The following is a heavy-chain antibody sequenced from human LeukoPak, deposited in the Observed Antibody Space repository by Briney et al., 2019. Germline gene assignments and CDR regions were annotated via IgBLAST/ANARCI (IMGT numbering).Heavy chain of an antibody. J-gene: IGHJ4*02. CDR3: ARVAATAIDY. CDR1: GGSISSYY. CDR2: IYYSGST. Sequence: SETLSLTCTVSGGSISSYYWSWIRQPPGKGLERIGYIYYSGSTNYNPSLKSRVTISVDTSKNQFSLKLSSVTAADTAVYYCARVAATAIDYWGQGTLVTVSS. D-gene: IGHD6-19*01. V-gene: IGHV4-59*01.